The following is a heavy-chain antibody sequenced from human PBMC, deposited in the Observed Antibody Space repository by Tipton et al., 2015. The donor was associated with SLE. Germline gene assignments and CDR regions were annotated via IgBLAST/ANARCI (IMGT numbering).Heavy chain of an antibody. CDR1: GYTFTSYD. D-gene: IGHD1-1*01. V-gene: IGHV1-8*02. Sequence: QLVQSGAEVKKPGASVKVSCKASGYTFTSYDIHWVRQATGQRLEWMGWMNPNSGNTGYAQKFAGRVSMTRDTSINTAYMELSSLRSEDTAVYYCARSGDLDFWGQGTQVTVSS. J-gene: IGHJ4*02. CDR2: MNPNSGNT. CDR3: ARSGDLDF.